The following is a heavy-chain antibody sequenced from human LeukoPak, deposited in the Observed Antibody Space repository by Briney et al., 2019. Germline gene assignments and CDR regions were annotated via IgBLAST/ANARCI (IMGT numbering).Heavy chain of an antibody. Sequence: SETLSLTCTVSGGSISSYYWSWIRQPARKGLEWIGRIYTSGSTNYNPSLKSRVTMSVDTSKNQFSLKLSSVTAADTAVYYCARGGLVHGQWLVTGGYFDYWGQGTLVTVSS. V-gene: IGHV4-4*07. CDR1: GGSISSYY. CDR2: IYTSGST. CDR3: ARGGLVHGQWLVTGGYFDY. D-gene: IGHD6-19*01. J-gene: IGHJ4*02.